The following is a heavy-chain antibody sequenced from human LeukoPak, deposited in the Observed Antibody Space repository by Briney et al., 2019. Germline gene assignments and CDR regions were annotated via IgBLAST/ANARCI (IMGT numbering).Heavy chain of an antibody. V-gene: IGHV3-21*01. CDR3: ARGPSIAAAGT. J-gene: IGHJ4*02. CDR1: GFTFSSYS. D-gene: IGHD6-13*01. CDR2: ISSSSSYI. Sequence: GGSLRLSCAASGFTFSSYSMNWVRQAPGKGLEWVSSISSSSSYIYYADSVKGRFTISRDNAKNSLYLQMNSLRAEDTAVYYCARGPSIAAAGTWGQGTLVTVSS.